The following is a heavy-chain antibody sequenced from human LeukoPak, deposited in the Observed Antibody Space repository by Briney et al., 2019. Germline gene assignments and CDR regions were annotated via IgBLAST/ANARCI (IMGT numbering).Heavy chain of an antibody. CDR3: ARSKVTYAGDAFDI. CDR1: GFTFSSYS. CDR2: ISSSSSYI. D-gene: IGHD4-23*01. V-gene: IGHV3-21*01. J-gene: IGHJ3*02. Sequence: PGGSLRLSCAASGFTFSSYSMNWVRQAPGKGLEWVSSISSSSSYIYYADSVKGRFTISRDNAKNSLYLQMNSLRAEDTAVYYCARSKVTYAGDAFDIWGQGTMVTVSS.